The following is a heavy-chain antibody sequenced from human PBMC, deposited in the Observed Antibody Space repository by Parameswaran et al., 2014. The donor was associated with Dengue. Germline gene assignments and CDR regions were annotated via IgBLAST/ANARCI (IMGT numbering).Heavy chain of an antibody. CDR3: ARRGGSFVMDV. Sequence: WVRQAPGQGLEWMGKINPQGGTTNYAQRFQGRLTVTRDTSTSTVYMELSSLRSDDTAVYWCARRGGSFVMDVWGQGTTVTVSS. V-gene: IGHV1-46*01. D-gene: IGHD3-16*01. J-gene: IGHJ6*02. CDR2: INPQGGTT.